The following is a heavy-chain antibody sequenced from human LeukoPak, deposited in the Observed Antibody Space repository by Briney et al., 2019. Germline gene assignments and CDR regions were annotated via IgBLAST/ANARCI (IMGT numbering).Heavy chain of an antibody. CDR3: ARLRTGGYSYGEIDY. CDR1: GGSISSYY. D-gene: IGHD5-18*01. J-gene: IGHJ4*02. Sequence: SETLSLTCTVSGGSISSYYWSWIRQPPGKGLEWIGYIYYSGSTNYNPSLKSRVTISVDTSKNQFSLKLSSVTAADTAVYYCARLRTGGYSYGEIDYWGQGTLVTVSS. CDR2: IYYSGST. V-gene: IGHV4-59*08.